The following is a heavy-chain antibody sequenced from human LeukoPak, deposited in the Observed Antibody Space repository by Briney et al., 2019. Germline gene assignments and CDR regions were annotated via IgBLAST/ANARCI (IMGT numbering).Heavy chain of an antibody. CDR1: GGSISSYY. Sequence: SETLSLTCTVSGGSISSYYWNWIRQPPGKGLEWIGYIYYSGKTYYNPSLKSRVTISVDTSKNQFSLKLSSVTAAGTAVYFCARGAPSDYWGQGTLVTVSS. V-gene: IGHV4-59*08. CDR3: ARGAPSDY. CDR2: IYYSGKT. J-gene: IGHJ4*02.